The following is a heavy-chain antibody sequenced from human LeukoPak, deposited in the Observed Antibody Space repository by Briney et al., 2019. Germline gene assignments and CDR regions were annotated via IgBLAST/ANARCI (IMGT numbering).Heavy chain of an antibody. CDR3: AKQGPANYGSGSYYRDGDYYYYYMDV. Sequence: PGRSLRLSCAASGFTFSDAWMSWVRQAPGKGLEWVSAISGSGGSTYYADSVKGRFTISRDNSKNTLYLQMNSLRAEDTAVYYCAKQGPANYGSGSYYRDGDYYYYYMDVWGKGTTVTISS. CDR2: ISGSGGST. D-gene: IGHD3-10*01. CDR1: GFTFSDAW. V-gene: IGHV3-23*01. J-gene: IGHJ6*03.